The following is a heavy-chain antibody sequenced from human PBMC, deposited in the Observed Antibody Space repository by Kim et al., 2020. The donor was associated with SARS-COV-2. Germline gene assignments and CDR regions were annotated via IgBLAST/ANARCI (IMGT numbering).Heavy chain of an antibody. D-gene: IGHD5-12*01. J-gene: IGHJ6*02. CDR1: GFTFSDYY. V-gene: IGHV3-11*03. CDR3: ASTQDGYKSHYYYGMDV. CDR2: ISSSSSYT. Sequence: GGSLRLSCAASGFTFSDYYMSWIRQAPGKGLEWVSYISSSSSYTNYADSVKGRFTISRDNAKNSLYLQMNSLRAEDTAVYYCASTQDGYKSHYYYGMDVWGQGTTVTVSS.